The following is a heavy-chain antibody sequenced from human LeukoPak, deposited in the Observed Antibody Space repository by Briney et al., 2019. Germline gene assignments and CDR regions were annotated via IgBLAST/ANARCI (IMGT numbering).Heavy chain of an antibody. CDR3: ARVLKGRAPFDY. CDR2: IYHSGST. V-gene: IGHV4-38-2*02. CDR1: GYSISSGYY. J-gene: IGHJ4*02. Sequence: PSETLSLTCTVSGYSISSGYYWGWIRQPPGKGLEWIGSIYHSGSTYYNPSLKSRVTISVDTSKNQFSLKLSSVTAADTAVYYCARVLKGRAPFDYWGQGTLVTVSS.